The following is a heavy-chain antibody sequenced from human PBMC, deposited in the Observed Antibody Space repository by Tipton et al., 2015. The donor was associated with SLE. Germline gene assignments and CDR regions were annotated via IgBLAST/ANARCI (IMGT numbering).Heavy chain of an antibody. J-gene: IGHJ4*02. CDR3: ARVHGDPHFDY. V-gene: IGHV4-61*09. D-gene: IGHD4-17*01. CDR1: GGSISSGSYY. Sequence: TLSLTCTVSGGSISSGSYYWSWIRQPAGKGLEWIGYIYTSGSTDYNPSLKSRVTISVDTSKNQFSLKLSSVTAADTAVYYCARVHGDPHFDYWGQGTLVTVSS. CDR2: IYTSGST.